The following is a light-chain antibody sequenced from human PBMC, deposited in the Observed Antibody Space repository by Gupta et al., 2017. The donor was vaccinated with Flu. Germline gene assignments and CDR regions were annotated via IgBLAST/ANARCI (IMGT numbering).Light chain of an antibody. V-gene: IGLV1-47*01. Sequence: QSVLPQPPSASVAPGQRVHTPCSGLRFNIGKNYVYWYQQLPGTAPKVVLSRSDRRPSGVPDRFSATTSGTSASLAISGLRSENEADYYCATWDDHLTGPVFGGGTKVTVL. CDR2: RSD. CDR1: RFNIGKNY. CDR3: ATWDDHLTGPV. J-gene: IGLJ3*02.